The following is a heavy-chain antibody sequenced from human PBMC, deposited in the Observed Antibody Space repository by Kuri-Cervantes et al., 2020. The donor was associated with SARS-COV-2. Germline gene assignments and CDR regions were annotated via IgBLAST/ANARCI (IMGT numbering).Heavy chain of an antibody. CDR1: GGSISSGGYS. D-gene: IGHD3-10*01. Sequence: SETLSLTCAVSGGSISSGGYSWSWIRQPPGKGLEWIGYIYHSGSTYYNPSLKSRVTISVDRSKNQFSLKLSSVTAADTAVYYCARVAVVGWFGESYGDYYFDYWGQGTRVTVSS. CDR2: IYHSGST. J-gene: IGHJ4*01. V-gene: IGHV4-30-2*01. CDR3: ARVAVVGWFGESYGDYYFDY.